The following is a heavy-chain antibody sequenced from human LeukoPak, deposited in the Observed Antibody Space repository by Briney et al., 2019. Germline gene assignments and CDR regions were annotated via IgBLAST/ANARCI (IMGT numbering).Heavy chain of an antibody. CDR3: ARDLVGATTSDY. CDR1: GSTVSSNY. V-gene: IGHV3-53*01. J-gene: IGHJ4*02. D-gene: IGHD1-26*01. Sequence: GGSLRLSCAASGSTVSSNYMSWVRQAPGKGLEWVSVIYSGGSTYYADSVKGRFTISRDNSKNTLYLQMNSLRAEDTAVYYCARDLVGATTSDYWGQGTLVTVSS. CDR2: IYSGGST.